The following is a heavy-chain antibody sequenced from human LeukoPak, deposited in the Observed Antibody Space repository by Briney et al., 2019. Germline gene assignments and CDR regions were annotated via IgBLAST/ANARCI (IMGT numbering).Heavy chain of an antibody. V-gene: IGHV3-7*01. CDR3: ARRREQVSFISRRKDQSFDY. CDR1: GFSFSSYN. Sequence: GGSLRLSCAASGFSFSSYNMNWVRQAPGKGLEWVANIKQDGSEKYYVDSVKGRFTISRDNAKNSLYLQMNSLRAEDTAVYYCARRREQVSFISRRKDQSFDYWGQGTLVTVSS. CDR2: IKQDGSEK. D-gene: IGHD1-14*01. J-gene: IGHJ4*02.